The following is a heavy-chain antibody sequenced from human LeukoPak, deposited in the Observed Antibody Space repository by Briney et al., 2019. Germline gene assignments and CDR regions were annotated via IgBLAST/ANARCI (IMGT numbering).Heavy chain of an antibody. Sequence: GGSLRLSCAASGFTLSSYSMNWVRQAPGEGLEWVSYISSSSSTIYYADSVKGRFTISRDNAKNSLYLQMNSLRAEDTAVYYCARDRDVLLWFGEPNFDYWGQGTLVTVSS. D-gene: IGHD3-10*01. CDR1: GFTLSSYS. J-gene: IGHJ4*02. CDR3: ARDRDVLLWFGEPNFDY. V-gene: IGHV3-48*01. CDR2: ISSSSSTI.